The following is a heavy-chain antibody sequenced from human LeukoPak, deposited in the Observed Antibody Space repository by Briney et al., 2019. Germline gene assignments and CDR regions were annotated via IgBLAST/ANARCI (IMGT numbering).Heavy chain of an antibody. CDR3: ARDGSRGYYDSSGFPGFDY. V-gene: IGHV3-30-3*01. CDR2: ISYDGSNK. J-gene: IGHJ4*02. Sequence: GGSLRLSCAASGFTFSSYAMHWVRQAPGKGLEWVAVISYDGSNKYYADSVKGRFTISRDNSKNTLYLQMNSPRAEDTAVYYCARDGSRGYYDSSGFPGFDYWGQGTLVTVSS. D-gene: IGHD3-22*01. CDR1: GFTFSSYA.